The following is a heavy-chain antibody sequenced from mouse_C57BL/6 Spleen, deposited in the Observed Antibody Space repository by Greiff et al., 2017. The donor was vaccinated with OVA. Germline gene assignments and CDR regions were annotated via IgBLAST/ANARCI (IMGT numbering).Heavy chain of an antibody. CDR2: ISYDGSN. J-gene: IGHJ4*01. V-gene: IGHV3-6*01. CDR3: ARDQGGYYVDWDYAMDY. CDR1: GYSITSGYY. Sequence: EVQLVESGPGLVKPSQSLSLTCSVTGYSITSGYYWNWIRQFPGNKLEWMGYISYDGSNNYNPSLKNRISITRDTSKNQFFLKLNSVTTEDTATYYCARDQGGYYVDWDYAMDYWGQGTSVTVSS. D-gene: IGHD2-3*01.